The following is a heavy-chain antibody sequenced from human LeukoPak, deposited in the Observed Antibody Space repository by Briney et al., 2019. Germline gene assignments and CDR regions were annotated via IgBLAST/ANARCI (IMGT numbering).Heavy chain of an antibody. CDR1: GDSIVSDPYY. Sequence: SETLSHTCTVSGDSIVSDPYYWSWIRQPPGKGLEWIGRMRISRTTNYNPSFKSRATISADTSKNQFSLMLTSVTAADTAVYYCARDRFGDHSQNYYELGYWGQGKLVTISS. V-gene: IGHV4-61*02. CDR3: ARDRFGDHSQNYYELGY. D-gene: IGHD3-3*01. J-gene: IGHJ4*02. CDR2: MRISRTT.